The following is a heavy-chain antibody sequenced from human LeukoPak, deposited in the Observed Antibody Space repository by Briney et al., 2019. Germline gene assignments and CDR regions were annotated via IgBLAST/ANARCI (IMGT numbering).Heavy chain of an antibody. J-gene: IGHJ4*02. Sequence: ASVKVSCKASGYTFTSYGISWVRQAPGQGLEWMGWISAYSGNTNYAQKLQGRVTMTTDTSTGTAYMELRSLRSDDTAVYYCARDGVPRVYSSGWYGYYFDYWGQGTLVTVSS. CDR2: ISAYSGNT. V-gene: IGHV1-18*01. D-gene: IGHD6-19*01. CDR3: ARDGVPRVYSSGWYGYYFDY. CDR1: GYTFTSYG.